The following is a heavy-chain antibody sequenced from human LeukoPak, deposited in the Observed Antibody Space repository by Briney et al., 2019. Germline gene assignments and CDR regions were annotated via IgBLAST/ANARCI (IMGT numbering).Heavy chain of an antibody. V-gene: IGHV4-39*02. D-gene: IGHD3-10*01. Sequence: SGTLSLTCTVSSASISSSPYYWAWIRQSPGEGLEWIGTISYSGTTYFNPSHMSRVSISVDTSKNHFSLKLSSVTAADTAVYYCAANSADYNTLGSSYKVWGQGTLVTVSS. CDR2: ISYSGTT. CDR3: AANSADYNTLGSSYKV. CDR1: SASISSSPYY. J-gene: IGHJ4*02.